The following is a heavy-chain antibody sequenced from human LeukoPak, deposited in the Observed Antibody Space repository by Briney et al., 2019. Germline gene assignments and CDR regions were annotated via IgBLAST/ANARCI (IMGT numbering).Heavy chain of an antibody. CDR2: ISSSGSTI. J-gene: IGHJ6*03. D-gene: IGHD3-9*01. CDR1: EFSVGSNY. CDR3: AKDKPEYRLRYFDWPALDYYMDV. Sequence: GGSLRLSCAASEFSVGSNYMSWIRQAPGKELEWVSYISSSGSTIYYADSVKGRFTISRDNAKNSLYLQMNSLRAEDTAVYYCAKDKPEYRLRYFDWPALDYYMDVWGKGTTVTISS. V-gene: IGHV3-11*01.